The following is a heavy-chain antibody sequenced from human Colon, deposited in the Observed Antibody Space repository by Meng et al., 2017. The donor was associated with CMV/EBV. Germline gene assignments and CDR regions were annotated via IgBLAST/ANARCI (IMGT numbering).Heavy chain of an antibody. J-gene: IGHJ5*02. D-gene: IGHD3-10*01. CDR3: ATGGSPFFNP. V-gene: IGHV1-18*01. Sequence: QLVQSKTEVKKPGDSVKVSCKASGNTLSTYVISWVRQAPGQGLEWMGWISANNGNTNYGKKFQGRVTMTIDTSTNTAYMELRSLRSDDTAVYYCATGGSPFFNPWGQGTLVTVSS. CDR2: ISANNGNT. CDR1: GNTLSTYV.